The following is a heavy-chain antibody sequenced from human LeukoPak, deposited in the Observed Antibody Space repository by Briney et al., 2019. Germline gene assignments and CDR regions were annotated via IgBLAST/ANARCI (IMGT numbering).Heavy chain of an antibody. J-gene: IGHJ6*03. CDR2: ISYDGSNK. CDR1: GFTFSSYA. D-gene: IGHD6-6*01. V-gene: IGHV3-30*04. CDR3: ARGEYSSSSDYYYYYMDV. Sequence: GGSLRLSCADSGFTFSSYAMHWVRQAPGKGLEWVAVISYDGSNKYYADSVKGRFTISRDNSKNTPYLQMNSLRAEDTAVYYCARGEYSSSSDYYYYYMDVWGKGTTVTVSS.